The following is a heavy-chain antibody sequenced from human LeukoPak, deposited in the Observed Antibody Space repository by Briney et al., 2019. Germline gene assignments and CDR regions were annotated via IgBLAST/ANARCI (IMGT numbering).Heavy chain of an antibody. V-gene: IGHV3-73*01. Sequence: GGSLRLSCAASGFTFSGTAMHWVRQASGKGLECVGRIIIKANSYATTYAASVKGRFTISRGDSKNTEYLQMYSQKTEDTAVYYCTSHGYYYGSGSYYQYYYYYYMDVWGKGTTVTVSS. CDR1: GFTFSGTA. CDR2: IIIKANSYAT. D-gene: IGHD3-10*01. J-gene: IGHJ6*03. CDR3: TSHGYYYGSGSYYQYYYYYYMDV.